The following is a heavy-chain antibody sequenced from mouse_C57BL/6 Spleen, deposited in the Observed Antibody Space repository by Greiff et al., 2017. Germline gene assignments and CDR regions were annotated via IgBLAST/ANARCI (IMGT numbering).Heavy chain of an antibody. CDR3: ARSGGSGAMDY. CDR1: GYTFTNYW. D-gene: IGHD1-1*01. J-gene: IGHJ4*01. Sequence: VQLQQSGAELVRPGTSVKMSCKASGYTFTNYWIGWAKQRPGHGLEWIGDIYPGGGYTNYNEKFKGKATLPADKSSSKAYMQFSSQTSEDSAIYYCARSGGSGAMDYWGQGTSVTVSS. V-gene: IGHV1-63*01. CDR2: IYPGGGYT.